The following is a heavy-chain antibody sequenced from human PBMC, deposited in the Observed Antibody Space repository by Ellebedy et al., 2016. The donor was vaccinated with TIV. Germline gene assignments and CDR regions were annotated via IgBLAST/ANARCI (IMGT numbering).Heavy chain of an antibody. V-gene: IGHV4-39*01. CDR3: AGLLFWSGHATFVY. J-gene: IGHJ4*02. Sequence: SETLSLTXSVSGGSINTSAYYWGWIRQPPGKGLEWIGSIYYSGSTHYNPSLKSRVTISVDTSENQFSLKLNSVTAADTAVYYCAGLLFWSGHATFVYWGQGTLVTVSS. D-gene: IGHD3-3*01. CDR2: IYYSGST. CDR1: GGSINTSAYY.